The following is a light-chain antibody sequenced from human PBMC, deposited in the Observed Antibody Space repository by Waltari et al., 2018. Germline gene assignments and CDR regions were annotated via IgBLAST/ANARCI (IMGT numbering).Light chain of an antibody. CDR3: QQSYSTLFT. V-gene: IGKV1-39*01. J-gene: IGKJ3*01. Sequence: DIQMTQSPSSLSASVGDRVTITCRASQSISRYLNWCQQKPGKAPRLLIYDASSLQSGVPSRFSGSGSGTDFTLSISSLQPEDFATYYCQQSYSTLFTFGPGTKVDIK. CDR2: DAS. CDR1: QSISRY.